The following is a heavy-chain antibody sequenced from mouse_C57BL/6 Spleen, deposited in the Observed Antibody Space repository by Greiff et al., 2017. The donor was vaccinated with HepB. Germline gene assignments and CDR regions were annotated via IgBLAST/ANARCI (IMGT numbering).Heavy chain of an antibody. CDR3: ARQGWSPNDFDY. D-gene: IGHD2-3*01. Sequence: VQLQQSGPELVKPGASVKISCKASGYTFTDYYMNWVKQSHGKSLEWIGDINPNNGGTSYNQKFKGKATLTVDKSSSTAYMELRSLTSEDSAVYYCARQGWSPNDFDYWGQGTTLTVSS. CDR2: INPNNGGT. V-gene: IGHV1-26*01. J-gene: IGHJ2*01. CDR1: GYTFTDYY.